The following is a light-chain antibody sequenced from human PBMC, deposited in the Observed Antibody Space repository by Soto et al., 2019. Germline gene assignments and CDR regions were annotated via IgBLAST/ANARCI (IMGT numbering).Light chain of an antibody. CDR1: QSISSL. CDR2: GAS. Sequence: IVLAQSTPTLSVAPGERETLFCRASQSISSLLAWYQQKPGQAPRLLIYGASTRATGIPARFTGSGSGTEFTLTISSVQSEDFALYYCQQYYDWPITLGQGTRLEIK. J-gene: IGKJ5*01. V-gene: IGKV3-15*01. CDR3: QQYYDWPIT.